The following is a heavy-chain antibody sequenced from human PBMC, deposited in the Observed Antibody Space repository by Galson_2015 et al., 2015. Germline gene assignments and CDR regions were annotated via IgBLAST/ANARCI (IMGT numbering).Heavy chain of an antibody. Sequence: SLRLSCAASGFMFANYVMGWVRQSPGKGLEWVSNVATNPGETYYADSVKGRFSISRDNSEKTLHLQMNSLRAEDTAVYYCARQTVTAAENYFDHWGQGTLVTVSS. CDR2: VATNPGET. CDR1: GFMFANYV. V-gene: IGHV3-23*01. J-gene: IGHJ4*02. D-gene: IGHD2-21*02. CDR3: ARQTVTAAENYFDH.